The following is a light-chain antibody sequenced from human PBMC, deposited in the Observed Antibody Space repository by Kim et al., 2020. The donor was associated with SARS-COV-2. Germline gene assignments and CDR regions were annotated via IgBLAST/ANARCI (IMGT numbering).Light chain of an antibody. J-gene: IGLJ2*01. Sequence: DSQGQTARSNCYGDKLGTKYTCWYQQRPGRSPVLVISEDTKRPSGIPERFSGSNSGNTATLTITGTLAMDEADYYCQAWDSTTLLFGGGTQLTVL. CDR1: KLGTKY. CDR2: EDT. V-gene: IGLV3-1*01. CDR3: QAWDSTTLL.